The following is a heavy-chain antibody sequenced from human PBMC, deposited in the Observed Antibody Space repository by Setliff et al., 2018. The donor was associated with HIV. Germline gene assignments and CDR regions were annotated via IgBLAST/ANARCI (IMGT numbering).Heavy chain of an antibody. V-gene: IGHV3-48*01. D-gene: IGHD5-18*01. CDR2: ISSSSSTI. CDR1: GFTLTTYS. J-gene: IGHJ3*02. Sequence: LRLSCAASGFTLTTYSMNWVRQAPGKGMEWVSSISSSSSTIYYADSVKGRFTISRDNSKNTMFLQMNSLRVEDTAIYYCAKMHTAMDPDTFDIWGQGTMVTVSS. CDR3: AKMHTAMDPDTFDI.